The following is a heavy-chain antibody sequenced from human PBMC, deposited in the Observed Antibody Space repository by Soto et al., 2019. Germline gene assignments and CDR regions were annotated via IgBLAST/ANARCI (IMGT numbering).Heavy chain of an antibody. CDR3: TRHVSYDGFGSMDV. D-gene: IGHD3-16*01. J-gene: IGHJ6*02. CDR1: GFTLSGSA. CDR2: IRRKANTYAT. V-gene: IGHV3-73*01. Sequence: GGSLRLSCAASGFTLSGSAIHWVRQASGKGLEWVGRIRRKANTYATAYAASVKGRFTISRDESKNTAHLQMNSLKTEDTAVYYCTRHVSYDGFGSMDVWGQGTTVTVSS.